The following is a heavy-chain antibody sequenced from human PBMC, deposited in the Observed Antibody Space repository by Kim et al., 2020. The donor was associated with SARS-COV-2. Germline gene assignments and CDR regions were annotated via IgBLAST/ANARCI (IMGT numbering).Heavy chain of an antibody. J-gene: IGHJ6*02. V-gene: IGHV1-46*01. Sequence: ASVKVSCKASGYTFTSYYMHWVRQAPGQGLEWMGIINPSGGSTSYAQKFQGRVTMTRDTSTSTVYMELSSLRSEDTAVYYCARDFWSSSWYRTNNADYGMDVWGQGTTVTVSS. CDR3: ARDFWSSSWYRTNNADYGMDV. CDR2: INPSGGST. CDR1: GYTFTSYY. D-gene: IGHD6-13*01.